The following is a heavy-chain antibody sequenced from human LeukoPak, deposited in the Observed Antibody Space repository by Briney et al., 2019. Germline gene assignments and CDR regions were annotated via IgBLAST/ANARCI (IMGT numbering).Heavy chain of an antibody. J-gene: IGHJ4*02. CDR3: ARDRGSEFDY. CDR2: INPSGGST. Sequence: ASVKVSCKASGYTFTDYYLHWVRQAPGQGLEWMGIINPSGGSTSYAQKFQGRVTMTRDMSTSTVYMELSSLRSEDTAVYYCARDRGSEFDYWGQGTLVTVSS. CDR1: GYTFTDYY. D-gene: IGHD6-19*01. V-gene: IGHV1-46*01.